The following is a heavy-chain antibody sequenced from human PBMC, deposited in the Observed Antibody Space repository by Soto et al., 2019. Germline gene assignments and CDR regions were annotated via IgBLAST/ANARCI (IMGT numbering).Heavy chain of an antibody. CDR2: IYHSGST. Sequence: ASETLSHTTGVSEGSIGNLGYSWSWIRQPPGKGLEWIGYIYHSGSTYYNPSLKSRVTVSVDRSKNQFSLKLSSVTAADTDVYYCARVPDRWGQGTLVTVSS. J-gene: IGHJ5*02. V-gene: IGHV4-30-2*01. CDR1: EGSIGNLGYS. CDR3: ARVPDR. D-gene: IGHD2-2*01.